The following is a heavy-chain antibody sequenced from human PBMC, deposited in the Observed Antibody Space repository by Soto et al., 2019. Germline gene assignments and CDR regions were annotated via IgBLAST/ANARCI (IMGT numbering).Heavy chain of an antibody. Sequence: EGQLVGSGGGLVQPGGSLRLSCVASGFTVSSKYMRWVRQAPGKWLEWVSVMYSGGTTYYADSVKGRFTISRDNSKNTLYLQMNSLRAEDTAVYYCVRDLSGDYFYYMDVWGKGTTVAVSS. D-gene: IGHD6-19*01. CDR3: VRDLSGDYFYYMDV. V-gene: IGHV3-66*01. CDR1: GFTVSSKY. CDR2: MYSGGTT. J-gene: IGHJ6*03.